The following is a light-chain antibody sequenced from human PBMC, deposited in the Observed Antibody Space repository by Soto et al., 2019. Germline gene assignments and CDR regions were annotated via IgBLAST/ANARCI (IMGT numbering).Light chain of an antibody. CDR3: QQRSNWPIT. CDR1: QSVSSY. V-gene: IGKV3-11*01. CDR2: DAS. Sequence: EIVLTQSPATLSLSPGERATLSCRASQSVSSYLAWYQQKPGQAPRLLIYDASNRATGIPARFSGSGSGTDFTLTISSLEPEDFAVYYCQQRSNWPITFGQGTRLEX. J-gene: IGKJ5*01.